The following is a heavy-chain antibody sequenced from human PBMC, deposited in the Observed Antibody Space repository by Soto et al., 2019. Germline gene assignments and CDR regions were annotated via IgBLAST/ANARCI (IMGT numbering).Heavy chain of an antibody. Sequence: SETLSLTCTVSGDSISTYYWSWIRQPPGKGLEWIGYLYDSGSTHYNPSLKSRVTISVDTSKNQFSLKLASVTAADTAVYYCARENYYGSGTYFRLDVWGQGTRVTVSS. CDR3: ARENYYGSGTYFRLDV. D-gene: IGHD3-10*01. J-gene: IGHJ6*02. CDR2: LYDSGST. V-gene: IGHV4-59*01. CDR1: GDSISTYY.